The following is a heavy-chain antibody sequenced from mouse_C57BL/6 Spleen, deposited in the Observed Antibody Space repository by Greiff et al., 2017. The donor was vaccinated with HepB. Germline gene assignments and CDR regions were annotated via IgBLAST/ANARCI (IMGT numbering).Heavy chain of an antibody. J-gene: IGHJ2*01. D-gene: IGHD1-1*01. V-gene: IGHV5-9-1*02. Sequence: EVKLMESGEGLVKPGGSLKLSCAASGFTFSSYAMSWVRQTPEKRLEWVAYISSGGDYIYYADTVKGRFTISRDNARNTLYLQMSSLKSEDTAMYYCTREACHYYGSSYQYYFDYWGQGTTLTVSS. CDR2: ISSGGDYI. CDR3: TREACHYYGSSYQYYFDY. CDR1: GFTFSSYA.